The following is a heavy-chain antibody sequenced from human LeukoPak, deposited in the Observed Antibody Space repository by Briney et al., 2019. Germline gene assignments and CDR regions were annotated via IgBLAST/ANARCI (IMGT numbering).Heavy chain of an antibody. V-gene: IGHV4-39*07. CDR3: AREDYGDFAVDY. J-gene: IGHJ4*02. CDR1: GGSISSSSYY. CDR2: IYYSGST. Sequence: SETLSLTCTVSGGSISSSSYYWGWIRQPPGKGLEWIGSIYYSGSTYYNPSLKSRVTISVDTSKNQFSLKLSSVTAADTAVYYCAREDYGDFAVDYWGQGTLVTVSS. D-gene: IGHD4-17*01.